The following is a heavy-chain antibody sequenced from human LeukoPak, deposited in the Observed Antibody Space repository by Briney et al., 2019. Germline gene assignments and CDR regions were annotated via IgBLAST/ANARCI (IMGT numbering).Heavy chain of an antibody. D-gene: IGHD2-2*01. Sequence: ASVKVSCKASGYTFTGYYMHWVRQAPGQGLEWMGWINPNSGGTNYAQKFQGRVTMTTDTSTSTAYMELRSLRSDDTAVYYCARDEVPAAIDYWGQGTLVTVSS. CDR2: INPNSGGT. J-gene: IGHJ4*02. V-gene: IGHV1-2*02. CDR1: GYTFTGYY. CDR3: ARDEVPAAIDY.